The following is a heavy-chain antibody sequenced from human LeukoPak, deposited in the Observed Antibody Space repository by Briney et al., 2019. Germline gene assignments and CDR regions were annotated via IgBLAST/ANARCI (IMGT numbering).Heavy chain of an antibody. V-gene: IGHV3-23*01. J-gene: IGHJ4*02. CDR2: LSDTGAAT. CDR3: AKGGGEVFDY. Sequence: GGSLRLSCVASELRFSNYGMSWVRQAPGKGLEWVSSLSDTGAATYYADSVKGRFTTSRDNSENTVHLQMNSLRADDTAVYYCAKGGGEVFDYWGQGTLVTVSS. CDR1: ELRFSNYG. D-gene: IGHD3-16*01.